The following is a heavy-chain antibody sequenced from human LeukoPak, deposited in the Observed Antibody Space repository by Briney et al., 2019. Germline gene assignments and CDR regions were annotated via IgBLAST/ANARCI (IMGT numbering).Heavy chain of an antibody. V-gene: IGHV3-23*01. D-gene: IGHD3-22*01. CDR3: ANDCFDSPLLFDY. J-gene: IGHJ4*02. CDR1: GFTFSNYA. CDR2: ISGSGGST. Sequence: PGASLRLSCAASGFTFSNYAMNWVRQAPGKGLEWVSGISGSGGSTYYADSVKGRFTISRDNSKNTLYLQMNSLRAEDTAVYYCANDCFDSPLLFDYWGQGTLVTVSS.